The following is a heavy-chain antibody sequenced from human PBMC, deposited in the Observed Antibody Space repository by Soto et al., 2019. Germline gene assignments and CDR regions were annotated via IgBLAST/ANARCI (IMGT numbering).Heavy chain of an antibody. Sequence: QVQLVQSGAEVKKPGSSVKVSCKASGGTFSSYTISWVRQAPGQGLEWMGRIIPILGIANYAQKFQGRVTITADKSTSTAYMELSSLRSEDTVVYYCARGLSGYSYGYGEDNLFDPWGQGTLVTVSS. D-gene: IGHD5-18*01. V-gene: IGHV1-69*02. CDR2: IIPILGIA. CDR3: ARGLSGYSYGYGEDNLFDP. J-gene: IGHJ5*02. CDR1: GGTFSSYT.